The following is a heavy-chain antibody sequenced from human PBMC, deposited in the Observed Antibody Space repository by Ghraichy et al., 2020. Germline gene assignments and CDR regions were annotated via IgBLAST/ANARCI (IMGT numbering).Heavy chain of an antibody. D-gene: IGHD6-6*01. J-gene: IGHJ4*02. Sequence: GGSLRLSCAASGFTFSSYAMSWVRQAPGKGLEWVSTISGGGYLTYYADSVKGRFTISRDNSQNTLYLQMNILGADDTGVYYCAKAGHPSAEQLAIDYWGQGTLVTVSS. CDR3: AKAGHPSAEQLAIDY. V-gene: IGHV3-23*01. CDR2: ISGGGYLT. CDR1: GFTFSSYA.